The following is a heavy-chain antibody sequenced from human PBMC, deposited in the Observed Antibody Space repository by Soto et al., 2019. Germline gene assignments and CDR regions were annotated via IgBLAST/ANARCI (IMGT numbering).Heavy chain of an antibody. CDR3: ARQLREFGY. CDR1: GGSISSSSYS. CDR2: IYYSGST. V-gene: IGHV4-39*01. J-gene: IGHJ4*02. Sequence: QLQLQESGPGLVKPSETLSLTCTVSGGSISSSSYSWGWIRQPPGKGLEWIGSIYYSGSTYYNPSLKSRVTISVYTSKNQFSLKLSSVTAADTAVYYCARQLREFGYWGQGTLVTVSS.